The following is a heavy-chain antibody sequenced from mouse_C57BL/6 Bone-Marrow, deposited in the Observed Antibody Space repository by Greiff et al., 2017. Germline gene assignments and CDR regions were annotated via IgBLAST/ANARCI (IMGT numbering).Heavy chain of an antibody. V-gene: IGHV14-2*01. J-gene: IGHJ2*01. CDR2: IDPADSDT. D-gene: IGHD2-2*01. CDR3: AGSGRLRRCFDD. Sequence: EVKLMEPGAELVMPGASVKLSCTASGFNFNDYWMHWVKQRPEQGLEWIGGIDPADSDTKYAPKFQGKATLTVDTYSNTAYLQLSSLTTEDTAVYYYAGSGRLRRCFDDWGQGTTLTVSS. CDR1: GFNFNDYW.